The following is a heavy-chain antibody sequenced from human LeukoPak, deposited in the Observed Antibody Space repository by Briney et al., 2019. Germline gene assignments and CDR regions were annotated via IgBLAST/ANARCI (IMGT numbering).Heavy chain of an antibody. J-gene: IGHJ4*02. V-gene: IGHV4-61*02. CDR2: IYTSGNT. CDR1: GGSISSSSYY. D-gene: IGHD4-11*01. CDR3: ARQGTTDLDFDY. Sequence: SETLSLTCTFSGGSISSSSYYWSWIRQPAGKGLVWIGRIYTSGNTNYNPSLKSRVTISVDTPKNQFSLKLSSVTAADTAVYFCARQGTTDLDFDYWGRGTLVTVSS.